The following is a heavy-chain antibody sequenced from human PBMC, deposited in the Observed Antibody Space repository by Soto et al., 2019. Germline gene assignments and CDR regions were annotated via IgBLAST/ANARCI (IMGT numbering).Heavy chain of an antibody. CDR2: TYYRSKWHY. CDR1: GDSVSNNSVA. Sequence: PSQTLSLTCAISGDSVSNNSVAWNWVRQSPSIGLEWMGRTYYRSKWHYYYAPSVRSRITINPDTSKNHFYLQLNSVSPEDAAVYYCARTLRGSGVKYFYXWGQVTMFTVSX. CDR3: ARTLRGSGVKYFYX. J-gene: IGHJ4*02. D-gene: IGHD3-16*01. V-gene: IGHV6-1*01.